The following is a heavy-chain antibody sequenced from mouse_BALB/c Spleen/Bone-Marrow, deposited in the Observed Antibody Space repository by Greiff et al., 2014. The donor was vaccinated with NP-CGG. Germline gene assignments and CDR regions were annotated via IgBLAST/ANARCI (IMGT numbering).Heavy chain of an antibody. CDR1: GYTFTDFY. CDR2: ISPYIGGT. CDR3: ARGRRYDVPYLDY. D-gene: IGHD2-14*01. Sequence: EVQLQQSGPELVKPGASVKISCKASGYTFTDFYMHWVKQSHGKSLEWIGFISPYIGGTGYNQKFKSKATLTVDSSSSTAYMELRSQTSEDSAVYYCARGRRYDVPYLDYWGQGTTLTVSS. J-gene: IGHJ2*01. V-gene: IGHV1S29*02.